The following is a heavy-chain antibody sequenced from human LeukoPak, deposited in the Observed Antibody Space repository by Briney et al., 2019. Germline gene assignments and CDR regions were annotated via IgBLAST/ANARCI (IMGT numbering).Heavy chain of an antibody. D-gene: IGHD6-19*01. Sequence: ASVKVSCKASGYDFTSVGITWVRRAPGQGLEWIGWISPYNGNTRYAQKFQGRVAMTTDTSTTTVYMELRGLRFNDTAVYYCARAGSGSGWYFDYWGQGTLVTVSS. CDR1: GYDFTSVG. V-gene: IGHV1-18*01. CDR2: ISPYNGNT. J-gene: IGHJ4*02. CDR3: ARAGSGSGWYFDY.